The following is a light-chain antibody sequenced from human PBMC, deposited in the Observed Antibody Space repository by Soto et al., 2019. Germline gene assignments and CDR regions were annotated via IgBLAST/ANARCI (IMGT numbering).Light chain of an antibody. J-gene: IGKJ2*01. CDR3: QQYVNSRS. CDR1: QSVSSSY. Sequence: EIVLTQSPGTLSLSPGERATLSCRASQSVSSSYLDWYQQKPGQAPRLLIYGASSRATGIPDRFSGSGSGTDFTLTISRLEPEDFAVYYCQQYVNSRSFGQGTKLEIK. CDR2: GAS. V-gene: IGKV3-20*01.